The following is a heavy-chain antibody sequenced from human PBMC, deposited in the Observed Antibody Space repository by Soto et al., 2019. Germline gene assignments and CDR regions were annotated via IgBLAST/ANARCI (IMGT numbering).Heavy chain of an antibody. V-gene: IGHV1-69*14. CDR1: GDTFSGYS. CDR3: ARDLGSGYDPGDY. D-gene: IGHD5-12*01. Sequence: QVQLVQSGAEVKKPGSSVKVSCKASGDTFSGYSISWVRQAPGQGLEWMGGIIPLFGTTNYAQRFQGRVTITADKSTSTAYMELSSLKSEDTAISSCARDLGSGYDPGDYWGQGTLVTVSS. J-gene: IGHJ4*02. CDR2: IIPLFGTT.